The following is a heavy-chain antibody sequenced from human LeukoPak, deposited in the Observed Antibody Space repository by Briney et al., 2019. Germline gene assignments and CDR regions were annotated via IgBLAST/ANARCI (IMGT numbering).Heavy chain of an antibody. CDR2: IKQDGSEK. V-gene: IGHV3-7*05. CDR1: GFTFSDYW. J-gene: IGHJ4*02. D-gene: IGHD3-22*01. Sequence: PGGSLRLSCAASGFTFSDYWMSWVRPAPGKGLEWVANIKQDGSEKYYVDSVKGRFTISRDNAKNSLYLQMNSLRAEDTAVYYCAKQDSSGYHYFDYWGQGTLVTVSS. CDR3: AKQDSSGYHYFDY.